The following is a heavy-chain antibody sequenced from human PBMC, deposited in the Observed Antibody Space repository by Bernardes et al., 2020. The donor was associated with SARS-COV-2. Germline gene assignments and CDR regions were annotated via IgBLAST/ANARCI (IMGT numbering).Heavy chain of an antibody. J-gene: IGHJ6*02. D-gene: IGHD2-15*01. CDR1: GFTFSAYA. V-gene: IGHV3-23*01. CDR3: AKDRDILVEETFYFYGMDV. Sequence: GWSLRLSCAASGFTFSAYAMSWVRQAPGKGLEWVSGFRGSGGSTFYAESVKGRFTISRDNLRNTLYLEMNSLRAEDTAVYYCAKDRDILVEETFYFYGMDVWGRGTTVTVSS. CDR2: FRGSGGST.